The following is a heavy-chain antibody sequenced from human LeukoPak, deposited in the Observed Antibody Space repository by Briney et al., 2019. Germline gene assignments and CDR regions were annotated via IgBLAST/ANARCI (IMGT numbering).Heavy chain of an antibody. V-gene: IGHV4-34*01. J-gene: IGHJ4*02. CDR1: GGSFSDDY. CDR2: INHSGRT. CDR3: ASALVEQWPFDY. Sequence: SDTLSLTCAVSGGSFSDDYWTWIRQPPGKGRKLMGEINHSGRTNCNASLKCRFTISIDTSKTQFSLKLSCVTAADTAVYQCASALVEQWPFDYWGQGTLVTVSS. D-gene: IGHD6-19*01.